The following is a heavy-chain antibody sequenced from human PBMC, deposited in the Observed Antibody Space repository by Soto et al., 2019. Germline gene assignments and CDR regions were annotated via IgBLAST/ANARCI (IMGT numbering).Heavy chain of an antibody. CDR2: IKQDGSEK. V-gene: IGHV3-7*05. Sequence: GGSLRLSCAASGFTFSSYWMSWVRQAPGKGLEWVANIKQDGSEKYYVDSVKGRFTISRDNAKNSLYLQMNSLRAEDTAVYYCAREPYNWNGPFDYWGQGTLVTVSS. D-gene: IGHD1-20*01. CDR1: GFTFSSYW. CDR3: AREPYNWNGPFDY. J-gene: IGHJ4*02.